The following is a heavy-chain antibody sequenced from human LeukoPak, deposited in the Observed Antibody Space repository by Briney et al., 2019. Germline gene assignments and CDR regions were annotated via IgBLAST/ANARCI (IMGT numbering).Heavy chain of an antibody. D-gene: IGHD1-26*01. CDR1: GYTFTSYV. Sequence: ASVKVSCKASGYTFTSYVINWVRQATGQGLEWMGWMNPNSGNTGYAQKFQGRVTITRNTSISTAYMELSSLRSEDTAVYYCARGVVEVGATRYYYYYMDVWGKGTTVTVSS. V-gene: IGHV1-8*03. CDR3: ARGVVEVGATRYYYYYMDV. J-gene: IGHJ6*03. CDR2: MNPNSGNT.